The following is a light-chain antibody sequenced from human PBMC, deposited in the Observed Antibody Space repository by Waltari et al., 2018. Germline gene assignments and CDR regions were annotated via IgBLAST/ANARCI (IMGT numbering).Light chain of an antibody. CDR1: QSVSSN. V-gene: IGKV3-15*01. Sequence: EIVMTQSPATLSVSPGERATLSCRASQSVSSNLAWYQQKPGQAPRLLIYGASTRATGIPARFSGSGSGTEFTLTISSLQSEDFAVYCCQQYNNWPPFSYTFGQGTKLEIK. CDR3: QQYNNWPPFSYT. CDR2: GAS. J-gene: IGKJ2*01.